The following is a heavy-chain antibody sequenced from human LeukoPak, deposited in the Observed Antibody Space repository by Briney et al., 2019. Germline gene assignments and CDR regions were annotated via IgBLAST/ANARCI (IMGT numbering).Heavy chain of an antibody. J-gene: IGHJ4*02. CDR2: IRYDGSNK. D-gene: IGHD3-22*01. V-gene: IGHV3-30*02. Sequence: GGSLRLSCAASGFTFSSYGMHWVRQAPGKGLEWVAFIRYDGSNKYYADSVKGRFTISRDNSKNTLYLQMNSLRAEDTAVYYCAKEIRSSGYTFDYWGQGTLVTASS. CDR1: GFTFSSYG. CDR3: AKEIRSSGYTFDY.